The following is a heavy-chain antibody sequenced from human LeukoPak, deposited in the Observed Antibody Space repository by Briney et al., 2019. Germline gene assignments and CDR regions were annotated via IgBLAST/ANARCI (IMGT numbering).Heavy chain of an antibody. V-gene: IGHV1-69*04. D-gene: IGHD2-2*02. CDR3: ARDCSSTSCYNY. CDR1: GGTFSSYA. Sequence: GASVKVSCKASGGTFSSYAISWVRQAPGQGLGWMGRIIPILGIANYAQKFQGRVTITADKSTSTAYMELSSLRSEDTAVYYCARDCSSTSCYNYWGQGTLVTVSS. J-gene: IGHJ4*02. CDR2: IIPILGIA.